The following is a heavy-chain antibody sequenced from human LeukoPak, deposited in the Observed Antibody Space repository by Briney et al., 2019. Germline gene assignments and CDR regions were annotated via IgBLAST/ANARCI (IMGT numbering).Heavy chain of an antibody. Sequence: GGSLRLSCAASGFTFSSYAMTWVRQAPGKGLEWVSHIRDSGDSTYYADSVKGRFTISRDNSKNTLYLQMNSLRAEDTAVYYCAKDQVITFGGVIVSTLAFDYWGQGTLVTVSS. CDR2: IRDSGDST. V-gene: IGHV3-23*01. CDR1: GFTFSSYA. J-gene: IGHJ4*02. D-gene: IGHD3-16*02. CDR3: AKDQVITFGGVIVSTLAFDY.